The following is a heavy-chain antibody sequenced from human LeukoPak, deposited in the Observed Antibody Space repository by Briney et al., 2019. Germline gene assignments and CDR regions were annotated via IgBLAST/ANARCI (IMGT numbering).Heavy chain of an antibody. D-gene: IGHD6-13*01. Sequence: PGGSLRLSCAASGFTFSSYSMNWVRQAPGKGLEWVSYISSSSSTIYYADSVKSRFTISRDNAKNSLYLQMNSLRAEDTAVYYCARDVAAADYWGQGTLVTVSS. CDR3: ARDVAAADY. CDR1: GFTFSSYS. V-gene: IGHV3-48*01. J-gene: IGHJ4*02. CDR2: ISSSSSTI.